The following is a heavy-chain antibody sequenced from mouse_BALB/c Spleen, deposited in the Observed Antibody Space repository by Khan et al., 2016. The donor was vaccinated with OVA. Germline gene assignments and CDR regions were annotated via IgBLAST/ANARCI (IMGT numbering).Heavy chain of an antibody. CDR2: IDPENGDI. CDR1: GFNIKDYY. D-gene: IGHD1-1*01. J-gene: IGHJ3*01. CDR3: NACGYYY. Sequence: VQLKQSGAELVRSGASVKLSCTASGFNIKDYYMHWVKQRPEQGLEWIGWIDPENGDIEYAPKFQGSATMTADTSSNKAYLQLSSLTSEDTAVYYCNACGYYYWGQGTLVTVSA. V-gene: IGHV14-4*02.